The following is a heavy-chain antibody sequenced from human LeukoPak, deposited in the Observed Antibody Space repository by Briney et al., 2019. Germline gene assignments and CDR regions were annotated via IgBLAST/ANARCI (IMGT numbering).Heavy chain of an antibody. D-gene: IGHD4-17*01. J-gene: IGHJ6*02. CDR3: ASGVGDYGHYYYYGMDV. CDR1: GFTFSSYA. V-gene: IGHV3-48*04. CDR2: ISSSGSTI. Sequence: GGSLRLSCAASGFTFSSYAMSWVRQAPGKGLEWVSYISSSGSTIYYADSVKGRFTISRDNAKNSLYLQMNSLRAEDTAVYYCASGVGDYGHYYYYGMDVWGQGTTVTVSS.